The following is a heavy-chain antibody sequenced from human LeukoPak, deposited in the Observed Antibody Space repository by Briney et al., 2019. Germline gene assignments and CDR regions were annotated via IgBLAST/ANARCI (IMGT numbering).Heavy chain of an antibody. J-gene: IGHJ5*02. Sequence: PSVTVSFTVSGYTLTELSMHWVRQAPGKGHEWMGGFDPEDGETIYTQKFQGRVTMTEDTSTDTAYVELSSLRPEDTAVYYCATAAVRAPINTWGQGTLVTVSS. CDR3: ATAAVRAPINT. D-gene: IGHD1-26*01. CDR2: FDPEDGET. V-gene: IGHV1-24*01. CDR1: GYTLTELS.